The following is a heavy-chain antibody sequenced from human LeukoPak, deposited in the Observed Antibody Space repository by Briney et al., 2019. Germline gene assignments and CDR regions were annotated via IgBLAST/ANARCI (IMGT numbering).Heavy chain of an antibody. J-gene: IGHJ4*02. V-gene: IGHV3-30-3*01. CDR1: GFTFSHYA. CDR2: ISYDGSNK. D-gene: IGHD6-13*01. Sequence: GGSLRLSCAASGFTFSHYAIHWVRQAPGKGLEWVAVISYDGSNKLYADSVKGRFTLSRDNSKNTLSLQMNSLRPEDTAVYYCAKVPIAAAGTEEEGADYWGQGTLVTVSS. CDR3: AKVPIAAAGTEEEGADY.